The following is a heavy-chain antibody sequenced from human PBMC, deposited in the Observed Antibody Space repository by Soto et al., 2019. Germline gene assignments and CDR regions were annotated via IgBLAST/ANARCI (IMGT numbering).Heavy chain of an antibody. CDR3: ARMRFLEWGYGMDV. Sequence: PSETLSLTCAVYGGSFSGYYWSWTRQPPGKGLEWIGEINHSGSTNYNPSLKSRVTISVDTSKNQFSLKLSSVTAADTAVYYCARMRFLEWGYGMDVWGQGTTVTVSS. CDR2: INHSGST. CDR1: GGSFSGYY. J-gene: IGHJ6*02. D-gene: IGHD3-3*01. V-gene: IGHV4-34*01.